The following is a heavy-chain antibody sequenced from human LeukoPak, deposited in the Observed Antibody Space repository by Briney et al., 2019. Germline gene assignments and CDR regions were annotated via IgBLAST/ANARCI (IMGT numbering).Heavy chain of an antibody. J-gene: IGHJ5*02. CDR2: ISSSGSYI. D-gene: IGHD6-13*01. V-gene: IGHV3-21*01. Sequence: GSLRLSCAASRLTFSSYSMNWVRQAPGKGLEWVSSISSSGSYIYYADSVKGRFTISRDNAKNSLYLQMNSLRAEDTAVYYCAKLRAGAAAAAWGQGTLVTVSS. CDR1: RLTFSSYS. CDR3: AKLRAGAAAAA.